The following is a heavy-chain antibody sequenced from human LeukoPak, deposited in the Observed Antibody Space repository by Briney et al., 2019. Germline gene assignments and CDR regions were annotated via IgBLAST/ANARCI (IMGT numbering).Heavy chain of an antibody. J-gene: IGHJ4*02. CDR3: GRAGYGQQLANFDY. D-gene: IGHD6-13*01. Sequence: PGGSLRLSCAASGFTVSSNYMSWVRQAPGQGLEWVSVIYSGGSTYYADSVKGRFSISRDNSKNTLYLQMNSLRAEDTAVYYCGRAGYGQQLANFDYWGQGTLVTVSS. CDR2: IYSGGST. CDR1: GFTVSSNY. V-gene: IGHV3-66*01.